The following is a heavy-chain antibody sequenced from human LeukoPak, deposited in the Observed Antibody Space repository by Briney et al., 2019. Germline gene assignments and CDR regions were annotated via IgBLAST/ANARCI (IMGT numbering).Heavy chain of an antibody. J-gene: IGHJ6*03. V-gene: IGHV3-23*01. CDR2: ISGSGGST. D-gene: IGHD5-12*01. Sequence: GGSLRLSCAASGFTFSSYAMSWVRQAPGKGLEWVSAISGSGGSTYYADSVKGRFTISRDNSKNTLYLQMNSLRAEDTAVYYCAKVISGYVLIGIHYYVDVWGKGTTVTVSS. CDR1: GFTFSSYA. CDR3: AKVISGYVLIGIHYYVDV.